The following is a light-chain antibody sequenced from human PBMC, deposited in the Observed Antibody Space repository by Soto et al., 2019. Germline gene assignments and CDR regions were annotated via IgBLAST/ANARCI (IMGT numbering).Light chain of an antibody. J-gene: IGLJ2*01. CDR3: GQYTTSTPPVV. Sequence: QSALTQPASVSGSLGQSITISCTGTRSDVGGYNYVSWYQQYPGKAPKLMIYDVSNRPSGVSNRFSGSKSGNTASLTISGPQAEDKVDYYSGQYTTSTPPVVFAGGTKLT. CDR1: RSDVGGYNY. V-gene: IGLV2-14*01. CDR2: DVS.